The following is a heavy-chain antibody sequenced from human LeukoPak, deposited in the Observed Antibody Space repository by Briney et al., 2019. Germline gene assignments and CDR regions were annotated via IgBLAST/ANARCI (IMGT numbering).Heavy chain of an antibody. CDR1: GYSISSGYY. CDR3: ARRIYVWGSYPYYLDY. Sequence: SETLSLTCTVSGYSISSGYYWGWIRQPPGKGLEWIGSIYHSGSTYYNPSLKSRVTISIDTSKNQFSLKLSSVTAADTAVYYCARRIYVWGSYPYYLDYWGQGTLVTVSS. V-gene: IGHV4-38-2*02. J-gene: IGHJ4*02. D-gene: IGHD3-16*01. CDR2: IYHSGST.